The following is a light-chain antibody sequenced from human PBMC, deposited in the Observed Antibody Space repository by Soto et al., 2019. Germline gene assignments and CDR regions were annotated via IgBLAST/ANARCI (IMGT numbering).Light chain of an antibody. Sequence: QSALTQSASVSGSPGQSITISCTGTSSDDGGYNYVSWYQQQPGKAPKLIIYDVSSRPSGVSNRFSGSKSGNTASLTISGLQAVDEADYYCSSYTSSGTLVVFGGGTQLTVL. J-gene: IGLJ2*01. V-gene: IGLV2-14*01. CDR2: DVS. CDR1: SSDDGGYNY. CDR3: SSYTSSGTLVV.